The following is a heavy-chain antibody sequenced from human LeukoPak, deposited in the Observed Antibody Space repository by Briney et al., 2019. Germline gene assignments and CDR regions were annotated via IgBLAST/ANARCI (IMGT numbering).Heavy chain of an antibody. D-gene: IGHD4-17*01. CDR1: GYTFTGYY. J-gene: IGHJ4*02. Sequence: ASVKVSCKASGYTFTGYYIHWVRQAPRQGLEWMGWINPNSGGTNYAQKFQGRVTMTRDTSISTAYMELSGLISDDPAVYYCAREWPYGGYVYFDYWGQGTLVTVSS. CDR3: AREWPYGGYVYFDY. V-gene: IGHV1-2*02. CDR2: INPNSGGT.